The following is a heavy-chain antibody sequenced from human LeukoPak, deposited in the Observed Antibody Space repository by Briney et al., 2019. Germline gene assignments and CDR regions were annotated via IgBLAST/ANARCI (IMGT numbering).Heavy chain of an antibody. CDR1: GFTFSSYW. J-gene: IGHJ6*03. Sequence: GGSLRLSCAASGFTFSSYWMSWVRQAPGKGLEWVANIKQDGSEKYYVDSVKGRFTISRDNAKNSLYLQMNSLRAEDTAVHYCARDGGLRGHYYYYMDVWGKGTTVTVSS. CDR2: IKQDGSEK. CDR3: ARDGGLRGHYYYYMDV. V-gene: IGHV3-7*01. D-gene: IGHD3-16*01.